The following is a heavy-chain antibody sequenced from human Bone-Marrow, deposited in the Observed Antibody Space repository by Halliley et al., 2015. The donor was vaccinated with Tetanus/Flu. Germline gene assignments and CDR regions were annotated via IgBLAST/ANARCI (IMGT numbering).Heavy chain of an antibody. V-gene: IGHV4-59*12. CDR2: MYYTGSP. Sequence: GLGWVGYMYYTGSPPYSPSLKSRFTISRDTSRNGISLKLPSVTAADSAVYYCARCSLDYGMDFWGQGTAVTVS. CDR3: ARCSLDYGMDF. J-gene: IGHJ6*02.